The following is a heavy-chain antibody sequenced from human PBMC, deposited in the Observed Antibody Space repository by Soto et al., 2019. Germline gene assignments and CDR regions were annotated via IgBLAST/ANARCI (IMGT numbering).Heavy chain of an antibody. CDR3: AGGNGRDFDY. V-gene: IGHV3-21*01. Sequence: ESGGGLVKPGGSLRLSCAASGFTFSRYSMNWVRQAPGKGLEWLSSIDSSSGYIYYADSVQGRFTISRDNAKNSLYLQMNSLRAEDTAVYYCAGGNGRDFDYWGQGTLVTVSS. CDR1: GFTFSRYS. D-gene: IGHD1-26*01. J-gene: IGHJ4*02. CDR2: IDSSSGYI.